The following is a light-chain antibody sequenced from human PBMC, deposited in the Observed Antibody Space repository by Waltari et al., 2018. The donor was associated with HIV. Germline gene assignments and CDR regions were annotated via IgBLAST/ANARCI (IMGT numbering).Light chain of an antibody. CDR3: QQYDKWPLT. J-gene: IGKJ4*01. CDR2: GAS. Sequence: EIVMTPSPATLSVSPGERATLSCRASRNVNNNLAWYQQKPGQAPRLLIYGASTRATGLPARFSGSGSGTEFTLTISSLQSEDFAVYYCQQYDKWPLTFGGGTKVEIK. CDR1: RNVNNN. V-gene: IGKV3-15*01.